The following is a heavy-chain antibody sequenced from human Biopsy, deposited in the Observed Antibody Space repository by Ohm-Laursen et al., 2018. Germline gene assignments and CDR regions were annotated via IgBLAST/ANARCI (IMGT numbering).Heavy chain of an antibody. J-gene: IGHJ6*02. CDR1: GVSITAYY. Sequence: SDTLSLTCTVSGVSITAYYWSWIRQPPGKGLEYIGNIHHSGSTNYNPSLKSRLTISVDTSKNQFSLKLSSVTAADTAVYYCARMDCSGGSCHYYSYGMDVWGQGTTVTVSS. V-gene: IGHV4-4*09. CDR2: IHHSGST. D-gene: IGHD2-15*01. CDR3: ARMDCSGGSCHYYSYGMDV.